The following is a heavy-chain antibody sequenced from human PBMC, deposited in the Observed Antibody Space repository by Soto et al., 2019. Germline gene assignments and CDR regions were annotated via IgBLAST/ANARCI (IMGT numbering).Heavy chain of an antibody. V-gene: IGHV3-21*01. Sequence: PGGSLRLSCAASGFTFSSYSMNWVRQAPGKGLEWVSSISSSSSYIYYADSVKGRFTISRDNAKNSLYLQMNSLRAEDTAVYYCARGPSNYFDSRDYPFWGQGTLVTVSS. D-gene: IGHD3-22*01. J-gene: IGHJ4*02. CDR3: ARGPSNYFDSRDYPF. CDR1: GFTFSSYS. CDR2: ISSSSSYI.